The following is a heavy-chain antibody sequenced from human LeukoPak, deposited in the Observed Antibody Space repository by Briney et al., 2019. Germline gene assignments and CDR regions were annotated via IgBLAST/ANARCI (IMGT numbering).Heavy chain of an antibody. CDR1: GYTFTGYY. CDR2: INPNSGGT. J-gene: IGHJ4*02. CDR3: ARDFRHIYALDY. Sequence: ASVKVSCKASGYTFTGYYMHWARQAPGQGLEWMGWINPNSGGTNYAQKFQGRVTMTRDTSISTAYMELSRLRSDDTAVYYCARDFRHIYALDYWGQGTLVTVSS. V-gene: IGHV1-2*02. D-gene: IGHD2-21*01.